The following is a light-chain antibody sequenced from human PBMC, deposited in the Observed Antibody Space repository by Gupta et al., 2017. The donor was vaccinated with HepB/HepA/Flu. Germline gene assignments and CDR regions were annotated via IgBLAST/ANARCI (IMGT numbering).Light chain of an antibody. CDR1: LGIQNY. Sequence: IPMPQSPSSLPASVGDRVTITCRASLGIQNYLGWFQHKPGRAPKFLIYAASSLQTGVPSRFSGSGSGTDFTLTISSLQPEDFATYYCQQDYSYPLTFGGGTKVDIK. CDR3: QQDYSYPLT. V-gene: IGKV1-6*01. J-gene: IGKJ4*01. CDR2: AAS.